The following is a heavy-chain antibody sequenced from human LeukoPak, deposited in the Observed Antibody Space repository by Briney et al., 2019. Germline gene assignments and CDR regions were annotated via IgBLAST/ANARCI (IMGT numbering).Heavy chain of an antibody. CDR3: ARGAYGSGSYGDNWFDP. CDR2: IYSGGST. V-gene: IGHV3-66*01. J-gene: IGHJ5*02. D-gene: IGHD3-10*01. CDR1: GLTVSSNY. Sequence: AGGSLRLSCAASGLTVSSNYMNWFRQAPGKGLQWCSVIYSGGSTYYADSVKSRFTISRDNSKNTLYLQMNSLRAEDTAVYYCARGAYGSGSYGDNWFDPWGQGTLVTVSS.